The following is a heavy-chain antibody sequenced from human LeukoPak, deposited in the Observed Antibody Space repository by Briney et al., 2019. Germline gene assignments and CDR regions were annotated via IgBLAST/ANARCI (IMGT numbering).Heavy chain of an antibody. CDR2: IYYSGST. Sequence: SETLSLTCTVSGGSISSYYWSWIRQPPGKGLEWIGYIYYSGSTNYNPSLKSRVTISVDTSKNQFSLRLSSVTAADTAVYYCARSPTGNWFDPWGQGTLVTVSS. D-gene: IGHD4-11*01. J-gene: IGHJ5*02. CDR1: GGSISSYY. CDR3: ARSPTGNWFDP. V-gene: IGHV4-59*01.